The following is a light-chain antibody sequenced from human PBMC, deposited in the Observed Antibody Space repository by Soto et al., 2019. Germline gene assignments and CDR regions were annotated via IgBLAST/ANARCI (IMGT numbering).Light chain of an antibody. V-gene: IGKV3-15*01. CDR1: QSVNSN. CDR3: QQYNDWPLT. Sequence: EIVMTQSPATLSVSPGERATLSCRASQSVNSNLAWYQQKPGQAPRLLIYGASTRATVIPVTFSGSGSGTEFTLTITSLQAEDGAVYYCQQYNDWPLTFGGGTKVEIK. CDR2: GAS. J-gene: IGKJ4*01.